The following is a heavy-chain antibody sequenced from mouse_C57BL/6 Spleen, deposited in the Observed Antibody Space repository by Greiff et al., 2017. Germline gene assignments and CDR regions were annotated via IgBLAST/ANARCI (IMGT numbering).Heavy chain of an antibody. D-gene: IGHD6-2*01. V-gene: IGHV1-72*01. J-gene: IGHJ4*01. CDR1: GYTFTSYR. CDR2: IDPNRGGT. CDR3: ARGVLSETRALYY. Sequence: QVQLQQSGAELVKPGASVKLSCKASGYTFTSYRMHWVKQRPGRGLEWIGRIDPNRGGTKYNEKFKSKATLTVDKSSSTAYMQLISLTSEDSAVYYCARGVLSETRALYYWGPGTSVTVSS.